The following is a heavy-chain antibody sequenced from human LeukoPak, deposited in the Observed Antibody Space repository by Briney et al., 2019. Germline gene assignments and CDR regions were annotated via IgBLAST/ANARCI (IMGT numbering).Heavy chain of an antibody. Sequence: GGSLRLSCAASGFTFSSYGMHWVRQAPGKGLEWVAVISFDGTDKYYADSVKGRFTISRDNSKNTLHLRMNSLRGEDTAVYYCARDLAAANYDAFDIWGHGTMVTVSS. D-gene: IGHD6-25*01. CDR3: ARDLAAANYDAFDI. V-gene: IGHV3-30*19. CDR2: ISFDGTDK. J-gene: IGHJ3*02. CDR1: GFTFSSYG.